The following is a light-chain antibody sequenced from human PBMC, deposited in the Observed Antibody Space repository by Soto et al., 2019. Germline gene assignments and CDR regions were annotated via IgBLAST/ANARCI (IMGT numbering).Light chain of an antibody. V-gene: IGKV3-15*01. CDR3: QPYNNWPLT. Sequence: EVVMRRSPATLSDSPGEGATLSCRASQGIGDTLAWYQHKPGQTPRLIIYDKSTRATGVPNRLSGSRSGAELTLTINRLQSEDFAVYYCQPYNNWPLTCGGGTKVDIK. J-gene: IGKJ4*01. CDR2: DKS. CDR1: QGIGDT.